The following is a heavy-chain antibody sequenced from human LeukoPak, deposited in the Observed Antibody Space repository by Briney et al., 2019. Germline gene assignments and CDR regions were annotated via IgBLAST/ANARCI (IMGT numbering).Heavy chain of an antibody. CDR1: GGSISSFV. V-gene: IGHV4-59*01. J-gene: IGHJ6*02. CDR3: ARGGSRQNFYYSGLDV. Sequence: SETLSLTCTVSGGSISSFVWNWIRQPPGEGLEWIGYITYSGITNHNPSFQSRVSMSVDTSKNQFSLRLSSVTAADTAVYYCARGGSRQNFYYSGLDVWGQGTTVTVSS. CDR2: ITYSGIT. D-gene: IGHD3-10*01.